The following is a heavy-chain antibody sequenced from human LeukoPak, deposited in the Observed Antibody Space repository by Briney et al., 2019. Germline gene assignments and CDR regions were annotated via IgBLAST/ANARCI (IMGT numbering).Heavy chain of an antibody. V-gene: IGHV1-8*01. CDR2: MYPNSGNT. Sequence: ASVKVSCKASGYTFTSYDINWVRLATGQGLEWMGWMYPNSGNTGYAQKFQGRVTMTRNTSISTAYMELSSLRSEDTAVYYCARSPPRRWFGELSDAFDIWGQGTMVTVSS. D-gene: IGHD3-10*01. J-gene: IGHJ3*02. CDR1: GYTFTSYD. CDR3: ARSPPRRWFGELSDAFDI.